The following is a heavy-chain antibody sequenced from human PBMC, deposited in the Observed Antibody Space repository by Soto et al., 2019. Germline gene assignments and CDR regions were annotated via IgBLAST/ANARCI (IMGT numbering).Heavy chain of an antibody. D-gene: IGHD2-8*02. V-gene: IGHV3-23*01. J-gene: IGHJ3*02. CDR3: ADATATGGGAFDI. Sequence: VQMLESGGDLVQPGGSLRLSCAASGFICSSYDMSWVRQAPGKGLEWVSTILVGGSTHYEDSVKGRFTISRDGSKNTVYLQMNSLTAGDTAVYYGADATATGGGAFDIWGQGTMVTGSS. CDR2: ILVGGST. CDR1: GFICSSYD.